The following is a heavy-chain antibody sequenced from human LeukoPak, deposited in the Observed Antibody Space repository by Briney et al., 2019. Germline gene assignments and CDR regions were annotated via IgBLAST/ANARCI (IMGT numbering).Heavy chain of an antibody. J-gene: IGHJ4*02. CDR2: ISSSSSYI. D-gene: IGHD4-17*01. CDR1: GFTFSYYS. CDR3: ARAKTTVTTDPFDY. Sequence: GGSLRLSCAASGFTFSYYSMNWVRQAPGKGLEWVSSISSSSSYIYYADSVKGRFTISRDNAKNSLYLQMNSLRAEGTAVYYCARAKTTVTTDPFDYWGQGTLVTVSS. V-gene: IGHV3-21*01.